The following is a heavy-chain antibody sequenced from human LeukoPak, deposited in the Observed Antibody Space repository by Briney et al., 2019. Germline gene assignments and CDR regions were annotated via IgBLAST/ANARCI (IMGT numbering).Heavy chain of an antibody. CDR1: GFSFSTSW. D-gene: IGHD3-3*01. Sequence: GGSLRLSCAASGFSFSTSWMHWVRHTPEKGLVWVSRINSDGSNTIYADSVKGRFTISRDNAKNTLFLQMNSLRAEDTAVYYCARDRYYTLDYWGQGALVTVSS. CDR2: INSDGSNT. J-gene: IGHJ4*02. V-gene: IGHV3-74*01. CDR3: ARDRYYTLDY.